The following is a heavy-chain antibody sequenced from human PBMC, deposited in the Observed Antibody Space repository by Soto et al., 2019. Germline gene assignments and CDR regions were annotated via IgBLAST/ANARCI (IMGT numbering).Heavy chain of an antibody. J-gene: IGHJ6*02. CDR1: GYTFTSYG. CDR2: ISAYNGNT. CDR3: ARDRPWELLGGYYYYGMDV. D-gene: IGHD1-26*01. Sequence: ASVKVSCKASGYTFTSYGISWVRQAPGQGLEWMGWISAYNGNTNYAQKLQGRVTMTTDTSTSTAYMELRSLRSDDTAVYYCARDRPWELLGGYYYYGMDVWGQGTKVTVS. V-gene: IGHV1-18*01.